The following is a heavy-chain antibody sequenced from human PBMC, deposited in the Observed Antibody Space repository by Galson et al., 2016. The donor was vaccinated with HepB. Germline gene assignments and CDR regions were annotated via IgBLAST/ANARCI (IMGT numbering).Heavy chain of an antibody. CDR2: ISGSGSYL. CDR3: SRDLRNVERPDLTYYYGMDV. D-gene: IGHD1-1*01. Sequence: SLRLSCAASGFTFSTYNMNWVRQTPGKGLEWVSSISGSGSYLYYADSVKGRFTISRDNANNSLYLHLSSLRAEDTAVYYCSRDLRNVERPDLTYYYGMDVWGPGTLVTVS. J-gene: IGHJ6*02. CDR1: GFTFSTYN. V-gene: IGHV3-21*01.